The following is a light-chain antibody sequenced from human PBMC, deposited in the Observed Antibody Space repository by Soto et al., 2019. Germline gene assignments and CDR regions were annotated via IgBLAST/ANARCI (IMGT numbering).Light chain of an antibody. CDR1: SSDIGIYKY. Sequence: QSALTQPASVSGSPGQSIAISCTGSSSDIGIYKYVSWYQQYPGKAPKLMIYGVTNRPSGVSNRFSGSKTGNTASLTISGLQAEDEAYYYCFSHRGGDSHVFGTGTKLTVL. CDR3: FSHRGGDSHV. J-gene: IGLJ1*01. CDR2: GVT. V-gene: IGLV2-14*01.